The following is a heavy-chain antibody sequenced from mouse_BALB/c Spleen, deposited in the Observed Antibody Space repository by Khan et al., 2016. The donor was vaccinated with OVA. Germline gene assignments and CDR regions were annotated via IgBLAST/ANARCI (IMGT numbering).Heavy chain of an antibody. D-gene: IGHD1-1*01. J-gene: IGHJ4*01. Sequence: QVQLKQSGAELVRPGASVKLSCKTSGYIFTSYWIPWVKQRSGQGLEWIVRIYPGTGSTYYNEMFKGKATLTADKSSSTAYMQLSSLTSEDSAVYVYARWCYDRSSAMNYWCQETSLTVSS. V-gene: IGHV1S132*01. CDR3: ARWCYDRSSAMNY. CDR1: GYIFTSYW. CDR2: IYPGTGST.